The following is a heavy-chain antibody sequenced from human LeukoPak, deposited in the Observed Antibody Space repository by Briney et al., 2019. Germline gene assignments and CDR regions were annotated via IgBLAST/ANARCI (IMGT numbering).Heavy chain of an antibody. V-gene: IGHV4-61*01. CDR1: SGSINSDSHY. Sequence: SETLSLTCTVSSGSINSDSHYWGWIRQPPGKGLEWIGYIYYSGSTNYNPSLKSRVTISVDTSKNQFSLKLSSVTAADTAVYYCAREKAAAGLFDYWGQGTLVTVSS. CDR2: IYYSGST. J-gene: IGHJ4*02. CDR3: AREKAAAGLFDY. D-gene: IGHD6-13*01.